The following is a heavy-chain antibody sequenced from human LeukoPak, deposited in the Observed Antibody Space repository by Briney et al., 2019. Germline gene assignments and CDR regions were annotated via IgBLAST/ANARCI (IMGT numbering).Heavy chain of an antibody. CDR2: ISDGGGSR. CDR3: ARRAIAEGFDY. Sequence: GVSLRLSCAASGLTFSNYEMNWVRQAPGKGLEWISYISDGGGSRYYADSVKGRFTISRDSAKNSLYLQMNSLRVEDTAVYYCARRAIAEGFDYWGQGTLVTVSS. CDR1: GLTFSNYE. D-gene: IGHD6-13*01. J-gene: IGHJ4*02. V-gene: IGHV3-48*03.